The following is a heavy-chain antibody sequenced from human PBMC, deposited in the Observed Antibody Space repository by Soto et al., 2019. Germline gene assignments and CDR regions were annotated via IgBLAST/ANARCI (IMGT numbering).Heavy chain of an antibody. V-gene: IGHV4-30-2*01. D-gene: IGHD6-19*01. CDR2: IYHSGST. CDR3: XXXXXXXXVAADY. Sequence: QLQLQESGSGLVKPSQTLSLTCAVSXXXXXXXXXXXSWIRXXXXXXLEWIGYIYHSGSTYYNPSLKSRVXXXXXXXXXXXXXXXXXXXXXXXXXXXXXXXXXXXXVAADYWGQGTLVTVSS. CDR1: XXXXXXXXXX. J-gene: IGHJ4*02.